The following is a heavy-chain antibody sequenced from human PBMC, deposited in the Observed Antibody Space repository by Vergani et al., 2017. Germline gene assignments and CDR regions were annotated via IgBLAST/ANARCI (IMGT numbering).Heavy chain of an antibody. CDR3: ARVKGIAASGSVYYYYYMDV. CDR1: GGSISSGGYS. CDR2: IYHSGST. Sequence: QLQLQESGSGLVKPSQTLSLTCAVSGGSISSGGYSWSWIRQPPGKGLEWIGYIYHSGSTYYKPSLKSRVTISVDRSKNQFSLNLSSVTAADTAMYYCARVKGIAASGSVYYYYYMDVWGKGTTVTVSS. J-gene: IGHJ6*03. V-gene: IGHV4-30-2*01. D-gene: IGHD6-13*01.